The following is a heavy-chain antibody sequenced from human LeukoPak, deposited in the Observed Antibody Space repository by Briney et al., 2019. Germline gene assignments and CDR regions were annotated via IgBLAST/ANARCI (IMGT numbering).Heavy chain of an antibody. J-gene: IGHJ1*01. CDR3: AGRGHRYSRD. V-gene: IGHV4-4*09. D-gene: IGHD2-15*01. Sequence: PSETLSLTCTVSGDSVSSGYWTWIRQSPGKGLEWIGYISDSGITDYNPSLKSRLTISVDTSNNQFSLNLNSVTAADTAVYYCAGRGHRYSRDWGQGILVTVSS. CDR1: GDSVSSGY. CDR2: ISDSGIT.